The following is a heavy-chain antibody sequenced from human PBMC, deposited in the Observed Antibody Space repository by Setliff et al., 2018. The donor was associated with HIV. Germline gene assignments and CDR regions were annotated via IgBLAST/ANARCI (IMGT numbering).Heavy chain of an antibody. J-gene: IGHJ6*03. D-gene: IGHD5-18*01. V-gene: IGHV4-4*09. CDR2: IDNSGST. Sequence: SETLSLTCTVSGGSISSYYWSWIRQPPGKGLEWIGYIDNSGSTNYNPSLKSRVTISVDTSKNQISLKLSSVTAADTAMYYCARRGYSYVERVYCYYMDVWGKGTTVTVSS. CDR1: GGSISSYY. CDR3: ARRGYSYVERVYCYYMDV.